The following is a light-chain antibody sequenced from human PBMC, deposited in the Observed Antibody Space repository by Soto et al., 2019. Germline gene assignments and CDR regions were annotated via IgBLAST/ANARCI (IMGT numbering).Light chain of an antibody. CDR1: SSDVGGFNS. CDR2: DVV. Sequence: QSALTQPASVSGSPGQSITISCTVTSSDVGGFNSVSWYQLRPGTAPKLILYDVVDRPSGVSYRFSGSKSGNTASLTISGLQAADEDDYFCSSYTSTMPNVFGRGTKVTV. CDR3: SSYTSTMPNV. V-gene: IGLV2-14*03. J-gene: IGLJ6*01.